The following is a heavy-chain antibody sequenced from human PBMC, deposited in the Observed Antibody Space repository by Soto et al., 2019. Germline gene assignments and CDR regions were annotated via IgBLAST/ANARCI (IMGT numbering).Heavy chain of an antibody. J-gene: IGHJ3*02. Sequence: PGGSLILSCAASGFTFSSYSMNWVRQAPGKRLEWVSSISSSSSYIYYADSVKGRFTISRDNAKNSLYLQMNSLRAEDTAVFYCARDREMVAATNYAFDIWGQGTMVTVSS. D-gene: IGHD1-26*01. V-gene: IGHV3-21*01. CDR1: GFTFSSYS. CDR3: ARDREMVAATNYAFDI. CDR2: ISSSSSYI.